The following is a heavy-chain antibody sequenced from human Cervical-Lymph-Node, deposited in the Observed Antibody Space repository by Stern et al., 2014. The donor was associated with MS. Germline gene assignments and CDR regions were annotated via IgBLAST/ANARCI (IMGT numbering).Heavy chain of an antibody. Sequence: QVQLQESGPGLVKPSQSLSLTCNVSGGSISSGDSYWSWIRQPPGKGLEWIGNIYHSELIYYTPSLKSRLTIAIDTSKNQFSLKVRSVTAADTAVYYCARSLTMVQGSHNWFDPWGQGTLVTVSS. CDR2: IYHSELI. V-gene: IGHV4-30-4*01. D-gene: IGHD3-10*01. CDR1: GGSISSGDSY. CDR3: ARSLTMVQGSHNWFDP. J-gene: IGHJ5*02.